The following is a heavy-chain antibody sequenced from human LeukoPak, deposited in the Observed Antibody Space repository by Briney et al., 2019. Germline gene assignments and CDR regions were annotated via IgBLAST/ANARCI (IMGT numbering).Heavy chain of an antibody. Sequence: KPGGSLRLSCAASTFTFSSYAMSWVRQAPGKGLEWVSAISGSGGSTYYADSVKGRSTISRDNSKNTLYLQMHSLRAEDTAVYYCANSYSSGRGRYFDYWGQGTLVTVSS. V-gene: IGHV3-23*01. J-gene: IGHJ4*02. CDR1: TFTFSSYA. D-gene: IGHD6-19*01. CDR3: ANSYSSGRGRYFDY. CDR2: ISGSGGST.